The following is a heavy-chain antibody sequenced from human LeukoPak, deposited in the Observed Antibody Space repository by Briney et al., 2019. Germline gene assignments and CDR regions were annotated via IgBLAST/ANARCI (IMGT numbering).Heavy chain of an antibody. D-gene: IGHD6-13*01. CDR1: GFFFSSYA. V-gene: IGHV3-30-3*01. Sequence: TGGSLRLSCAASGFFFSSYAMHWVRQAPGKGLEWVAVISYDGSNKYYADAVKGRFTISRDNSKNTLYLQMNSLRAEDTAVYYCARDAAAAGTPDYWGQGTLVNVSS. CDR2: ISYDGSNK. CDR3: ARDAAAAGTPDY. J-gene: IGHJ4*02.